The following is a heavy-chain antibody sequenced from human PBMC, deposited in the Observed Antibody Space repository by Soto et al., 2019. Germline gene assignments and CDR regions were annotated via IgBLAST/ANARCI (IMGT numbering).Heavy chain of an antibody. Sequence: EVQLLESGGGLVQPGGSLRLSCAASGFTFSSYAMSWVRQAPGKGLEWVSAISGSGGSTYYADSVKGRFTISRDNSKNPLYLQMNRLRAEDTAVYYCAKTGGVIGIKIFGVYFDYWGQGTLVTVSS. CDR3: AKTGGVIGIKIFGVYFDY. D-gene: IGHD3-3*01. J-gene: IGHJ4*02. V-gene: IGHV3-23*01. CDR1: GFTFSSYA. CDR2: ISGSGGST.